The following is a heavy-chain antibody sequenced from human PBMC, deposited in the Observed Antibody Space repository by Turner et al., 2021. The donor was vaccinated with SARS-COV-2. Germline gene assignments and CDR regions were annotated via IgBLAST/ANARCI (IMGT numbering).Heavy chain of an antibody. D-gene: IGHD3-10*01. CDR1: GYTFTNHY. CDR3: ARDRSGLRSVHVMDV. V-gene: IGHV1-46*01. J-gene: IGHJ6*02. CDR2: INPSGGST. Sequence: QVKLVLSGAEVRKPGASVNISCKASGYTFTNHYIHWVRQAPGQGLEWIGMINPSGGSTSYTQRFRERVTMTRETSTATVSMELRSLRPDDTAVFYCARDRSGLRSVHVMDVWGQGTTVSVSS.